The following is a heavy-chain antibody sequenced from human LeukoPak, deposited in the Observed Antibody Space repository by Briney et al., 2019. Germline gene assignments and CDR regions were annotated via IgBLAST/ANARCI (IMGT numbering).Heavy chain of an antibody. V-gene: IGHV3-64*01. CDR1: GFTFSSYA. CDR2: ISSNGGST. J-gene: IGHJ4*02. CDR3: ARGVLARGSSGWYFDY. Sequence: QPGGSLRLSCAASGFTFSSYAMHWVRQAPGKGLEYVSAISSNGGSTYYANSVKGRFTISRDNSKNTLYLQMGSLRAEDMAVYYCARGVLARGSSGWYFDYWGQGTLVTVSS. D-gene: IGHD6-19*01.